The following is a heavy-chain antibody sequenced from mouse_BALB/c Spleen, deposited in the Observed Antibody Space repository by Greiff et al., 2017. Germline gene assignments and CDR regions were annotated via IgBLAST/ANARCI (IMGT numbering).Heavy chain of an antibody. D-gene: IGHD1-1*01. V-gene: IGHV7-3*02. J-gene: IGHJ1*01. CDR1: GFSFTDYY. CDR3: ARDNYGSSYRYFDV. CDR2: IRNKANGYTT. Sequence: EVQVVESGGGLVQPGGSLRLSCATSGFSFTDYYMSWVRQPPGKALEWLGFIRNKANGYTTESSASVKGRFTISRDNSQSILYLKMNTLRAEDSATYYCARDNYGSSYRYFDVWGAGTTVTVSS.